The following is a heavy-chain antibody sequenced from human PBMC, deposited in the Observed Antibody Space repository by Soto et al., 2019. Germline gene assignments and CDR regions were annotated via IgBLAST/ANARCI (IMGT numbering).Heavy chain of an antibody. CDR3: ARGADQYSSSGKNWFDP. Sequence: QVQLVQSGAEVKKPGSSVKVSCKASGGTFSSYAISWVRQAPGQGLEWMGGIIPIFGTANYAQKFQGRVTITADESTSTADMELSSLRSEDTAVYYCARGADQYSSSGKNWFDPWGQGTLVTVSS. J-gene: IGHJ5*02. CDR2: IIPIFGTA. CDR1: GGTFSSYA. D-gene: IGHD6-6*01. V-gene: IGHV1-69*01.